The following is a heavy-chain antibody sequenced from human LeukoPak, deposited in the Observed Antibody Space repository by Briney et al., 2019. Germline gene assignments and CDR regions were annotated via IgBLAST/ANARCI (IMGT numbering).Heavy chain of an antibody. Sequence: GRSLRLSCAASGFTFDDYAMHWVRQAPGKGLEWVSGISWNSGSIGYADSVKDRFTISRDNAKNSLYLQMNSLRAEDTALYYCAKDISYGDYGSGAFDIWGQGTMVTVSS. J-gene: IGHJ3*02. D-gene: IGHD4-17*01. V-gene: IGHV3-9*01. CDR1: GFTFDDYA. CDR3: AKDISYGDYGSGAFDI. CDR2: ISWNSGSI.